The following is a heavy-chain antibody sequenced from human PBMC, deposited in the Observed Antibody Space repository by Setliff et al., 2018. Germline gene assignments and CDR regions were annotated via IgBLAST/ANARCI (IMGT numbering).Heavy chain of an antibody. CDR3: TTGLRHGVPYFDL. D-gene: IGHD1-1*01. J-gene: IGHJ4*02. Sequence: GASVKVSCKASGGTFSSYAISWVRQAPGRGLEWMGGIIPIFGTANYAQKFQGRVTMTRDTSTSTVYMELGSLTSEDTAVYYCTTGLRHGVPYFDLWGQGTLVTVSS. CDR1: GGTFSSYA. V-gene: IGHV1-69*05. CDR2: IIPIFGTA.